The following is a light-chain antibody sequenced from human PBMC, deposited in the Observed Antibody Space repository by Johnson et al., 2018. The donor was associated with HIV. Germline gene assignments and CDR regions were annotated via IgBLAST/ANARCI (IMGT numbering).Light chain of an antibody. CDR3: GTWDSSLSAYV. V-gene: IGLV1-51*02. CDR2: ENN. CDR1: SSNIGNNY. Sequence: QSVLTQPPSVSAAPGQKVTISCSGSSSNIGNNYVSWYQQLPGTAPKLLIYENNKRPSGIPDRISGSKSGTSATLGITGLQTGDEADYYCGTWDSSLSAYVFGTWTKVTVL. J-gene: IGLJ1*01.